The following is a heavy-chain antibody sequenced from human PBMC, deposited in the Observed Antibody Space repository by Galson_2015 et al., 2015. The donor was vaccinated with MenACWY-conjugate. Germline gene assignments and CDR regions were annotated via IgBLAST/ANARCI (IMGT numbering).Heavy chain of an antibody. CDR2: ISSSSSTI. CDR3: ARGHYYDTSGYTVY. J-gene: IGHJ4*02. Sequence: SLRLSCAASGFTFSSYSMNWVRQAPGKGLEWVSFISSSSSTIYYADSVKGRFTISRDDAKDSLYLQMISLRVEDTAVYYCARGHYYDTSGYTVYWGQGTLVTVSS. D-gene: IGHD3-22*01. CDR1: GFTFSSYS. V-gene: IGHV3-48*04.